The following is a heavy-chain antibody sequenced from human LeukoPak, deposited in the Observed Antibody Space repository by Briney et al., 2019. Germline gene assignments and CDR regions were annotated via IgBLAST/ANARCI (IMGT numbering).Heavy chain of an antibody. D-gene: IGHD2-15*01. CDR2: IKQDGSEK. V-gene: IGHV3-7*01. CDR3: ASCSGGSCYYDY. J-gene: IGHJ4*02. CDR1: GFTFSSYW. Sequence: GGSLRLSCAASGFTFSSYWMSWVRQAPGKGLEWVANIKQDGSEKYYVDSVKGRFTISRDNAKNSLYLQMNSLRVEDTAVYYCASCSGGSCYYDYWGQGTLVTVSS.